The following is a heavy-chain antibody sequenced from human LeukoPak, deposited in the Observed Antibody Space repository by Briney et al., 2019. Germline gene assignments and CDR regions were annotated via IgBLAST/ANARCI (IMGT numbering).Heavy chain of an antibody. J-gene: IGHJ5*02. Sequence: QSGGSLRLSCAASGFTFSSYAMSWVRQAPGKGLEWVSAISGSGGSAYYADSVKGRFTISRDNSKNTLYLQMNSLRAEDTAVYYCAKDSQSSSSHNWFDPWGQGTLVTVSS. V-gene: IGHV3-23*01. CDR2: ISGSGGSA. CDR3: AKDSQSSSSHNWFDP. D-gene: IGHD6-6*01. CDR1: GFTFSSYA.